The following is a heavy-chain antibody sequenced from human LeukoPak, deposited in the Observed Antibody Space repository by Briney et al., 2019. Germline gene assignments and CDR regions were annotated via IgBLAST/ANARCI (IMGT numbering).Heavy chain of an antibody. J-gene: IGHJ4*02. CDR3: ARGRKPYYYGSGSYPKAPYSDY. CDR2: INHSGST. CDR1: GGSFSGYY. V-gene: IGHV4-34*01. Sequence: SETLSLTRAVYGGSFSGYYWSWIRQPPGKGLEWIGEINHSGSTNYNPSLKSRITISVDTSKNQFSLKLSSVTAADTAVYYCARGRKPYYYGSGSYPKAPYSDYWGQGTLVTVSS. D-gene: IGHD3-10*01.